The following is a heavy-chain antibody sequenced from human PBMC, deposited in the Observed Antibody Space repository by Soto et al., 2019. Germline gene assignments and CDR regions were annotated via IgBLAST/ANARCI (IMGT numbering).Heavy chain of an antibody. CDR3: GRAGNGGMDV. Sequence: QVQLVESGGGVVQPGRSLRLSCAASGFTFSSYAMHWVRQAPGKGLEWVAVISYDGSNKYYADSVKGRFTISRDNSKNRVDVEMNSLRAEDAGVYECGRAGNGGMDVGGQGTTVTVAS. J-gene: IGHJ6*02. CDR1: GFTFSSYA. D-gene: IGHD3-10*01. CDR2: ISYDGSNK. V-gene: IGHV3-30-3*01.